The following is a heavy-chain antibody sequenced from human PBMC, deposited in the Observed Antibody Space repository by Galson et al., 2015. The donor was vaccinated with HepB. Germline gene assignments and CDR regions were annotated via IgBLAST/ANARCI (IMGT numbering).Heavy chain of an antibody. V-gene: IGHV1-18*04. Sequence: SVKVSCKASGYTFTSYGISWVRQAPGQGLEWMGWNSAYNGNTNYAQKLQGRVTMTTDTSTSTAYMELRSLRSDDTAVYYCARVVPPRLGELVGLFDPWGQGTLVTVSS. CDR3: ARVVPPRLGELVGLFDP. J-gene: IGHJ5*02. CDR2: NSAYNGNT. CDR1: GYTFTSYG. D-gene: IGHD3-16*01.